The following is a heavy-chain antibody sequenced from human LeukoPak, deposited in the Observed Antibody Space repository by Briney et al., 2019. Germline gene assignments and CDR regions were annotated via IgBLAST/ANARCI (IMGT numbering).Heavy chain of an antibody. V-gene: IGHV1-2*02. D-gene: IGHD6-13*01. CDR3: ARAKSGEQQLVFELDY. CDR2: INPNSGGT. CDR1: GYTFTGYY. J-gene: IGHJ4*02. Sequence: ASVKVSCKASGYTFTGYYMHWVRQAPGQGLEWMGWINPNSGGTNYAQKFQGRVTMTRDTSISTAYMELSRLRSDDTAVYYCARAKSGEQQLVFELDYWGQGTLATVSS.